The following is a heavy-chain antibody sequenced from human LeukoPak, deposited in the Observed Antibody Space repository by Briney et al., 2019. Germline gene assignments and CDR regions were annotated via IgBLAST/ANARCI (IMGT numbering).Heavy chain of an antibody. J-gene: IGHJ3*02. CDR3: ARGGATVVRGVIRHDAFDI. V-gene: IGHV4-31*11. Sequence: SETLSLTCAVSGGSISSGGYFWSWIRQHPGKGLEWIGYSYGSTNYNPSLKSRVTISVDTSKNQFSLKLSSVTAADTAVYYCARGGATVVRGVIRHDAFDIWGQGTMVTVSS. CDR1: GGSISSGGYF. D-gene: IGHD3-10*01. CDR2: SYGST.